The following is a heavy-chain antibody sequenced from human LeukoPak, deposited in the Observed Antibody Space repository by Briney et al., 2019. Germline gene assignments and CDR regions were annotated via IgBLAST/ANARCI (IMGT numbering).Heavy chain of an antibody. CDR1: GFTFSSYA. CDR3: AKIAIWFGELEYYFDY. V-gene: IGHV3-23*01. J-gene: IGHJ4*02. CDR2: ISGSGGST. D-gene: IGHD3-10*01. Sequence: GGSLRLSCAASGFTFSSYAMSWVRQAPGKGLEWVSAISGSGGSTYYADSVKGRFTISRDNSKNTLYPQMNSLRAEDTAVYYCAKIAIWFGELEYYFDYWGQGTLVTVSS.